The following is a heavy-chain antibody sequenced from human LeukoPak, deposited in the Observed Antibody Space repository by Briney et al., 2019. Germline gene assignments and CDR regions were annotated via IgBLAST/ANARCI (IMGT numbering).Heavy chain of an antibody. CDR1: GYTFSNYI. J-gene: IGHJ4*02. CDR2: LNTNTGDP. D-gene: IGHD3-10*01. CDR3: ARSSRGVIGLLEY. V-gene: IGHV7-4-1*02. Sequence: ASVTVSCKASGYTFSNYIINWVRQAPGQGPEWMGWLNTNTGDPASAQGFTGRFAFSMDKSITTAFLHINDLKAEDTAVYYCARSSRGVIGLLEYWGQGTRVTVSS.